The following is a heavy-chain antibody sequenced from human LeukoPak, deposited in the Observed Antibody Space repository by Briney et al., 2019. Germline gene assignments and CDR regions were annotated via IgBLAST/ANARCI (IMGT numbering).Heavy chain of an antibody. D-gene: IGHD3-16*02. CDR1: RFTFSNDC. Sequence: GGSLRLSCAASRFTFSNDCMHWVRQAPGKGLGWVSRINTDGGTTTYADSVKGRFTISRDNAKNTLYLQMNSLRVEDTAVYYCARSRGGSYHYWGQGTLVTVSS. CDR3: ARSRGGSYHY. V-gene: IGHV3-74*01. J-gene: IGHJ4*02. CDR2: INTDGGTT.